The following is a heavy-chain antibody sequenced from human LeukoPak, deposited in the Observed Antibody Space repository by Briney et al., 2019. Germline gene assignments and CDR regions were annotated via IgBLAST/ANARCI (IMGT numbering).Heavy chain of an antibody. Sequence: SVKVSCKASGGTFSSYAISWVRQAPGQGLEWMGRIIPILGIANYAQKFQGRVTITADKSTSTAYMELSSLRSEDTAVYYCAAHISMAMVWHGMDVWGQGTTVTVSS. D-gene: IGHD5-18*01. CDR3: AAHISMAMVWHGMDV. V-gene: IGHV1-69*04. CDR2: IIPILGIA. CDR1: GGTFSSYA. J-gene: IGHJ6*02.